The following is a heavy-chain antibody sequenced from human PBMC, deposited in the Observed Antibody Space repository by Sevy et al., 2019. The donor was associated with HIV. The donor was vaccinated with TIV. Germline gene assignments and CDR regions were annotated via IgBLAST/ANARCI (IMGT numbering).Heavy chain of an antibody. J-gene: IGHJ4*02. CDR1: GFTVNSNY. D-gene: IGHD5-18*01. V-gene: IGHV3-66*01. CDR2: IHSDDTT. CDR3: AGGKSGYGYALNY. Sequence: GGSLRLSCAASGFTVNSNYMTWVRQAPGKGLEGVSVIHSDDTTYHADSVKDRLTISRDNFKNTPYLHMSSLRAEDTAVYYCAGGKSGYGYALNYWGQGTLVTVSS.